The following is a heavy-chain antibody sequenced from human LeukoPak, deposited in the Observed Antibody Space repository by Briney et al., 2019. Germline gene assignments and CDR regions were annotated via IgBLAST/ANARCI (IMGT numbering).Heavy chain of an antibody. CDR3: ARGVGATLVYNPMFYSYYYMDV. V-gene: IGHV1-2*02. J-gene: IGHJ6*03. D-gene: IGHD1-26*01. CDR2: INPNSGGT. CDR1: GYTFTGYY. Sequence: ASVKVSCKASGYTFTGYYMHWVRQAPGQGLEWMGWINPNSGGTNYAQKFQGRVTMTRDTSISTAYMELSRLRSEDTAVYYCARGVGATLVYNPMFYSYYYMDVWGKGTTVTVSS.